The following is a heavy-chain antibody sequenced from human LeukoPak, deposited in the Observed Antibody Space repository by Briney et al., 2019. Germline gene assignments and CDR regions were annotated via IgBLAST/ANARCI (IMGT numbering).Heavy chain of an antibody. CDR2: IYHSGST. J-gene: IGHJ5*02. V-gene: IGHV4-38-2*01. CDR1: GYSTSSGYY. Sequence: SETLSLTCAVSGYSTSSGYYWGWIRQPPGKGLEWIGNIYHSGSTYYNPSLKSRVTISVDTSKNQFSLKLRSVTAADTAVYYCARVRLSTVMNLPFDPWGQGTLVTVSS. D-gene: IGHD4-17*01. CDR3: ARVRLSTVMNLPFDP.